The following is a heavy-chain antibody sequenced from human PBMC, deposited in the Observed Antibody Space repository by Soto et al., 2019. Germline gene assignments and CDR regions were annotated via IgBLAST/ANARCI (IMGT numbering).Heavy chain of an antibody. CDR2: ISWNSGSI. J-gene: IGHJ3*02. CDR1: GFTFDDYA. Sequence: GGSLRLSCAASGFTFDDYAMHWVRQAPGKGLEWVSGISWNSGSIGYADSVKGRFTISRDNAKNSLYLQMNSLRAEDTALYYCAKEGGYSGYDQGSDAFDIWGQGTMVTVSS. D-gene: IGHD5-12*01. V-gene: IGHV3-9*01. CDR3: AKEGGYSGYDQGSDAFDI.